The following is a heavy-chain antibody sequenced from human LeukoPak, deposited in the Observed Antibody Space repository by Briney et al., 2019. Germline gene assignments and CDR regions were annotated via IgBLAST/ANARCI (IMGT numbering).Heavy chain of an antibody. J-gene: IGHJ6*02. CDR1: GFIFNSYG. CDR2: ISYDGSNK. CDR3: AKDTSRYSSNYGMDV. Sequence: SGGSLRLSCAASGFIFNSYGFHWVRQAPVKGLEWVAVISYDGSNKYYADSVKGRFIISRDSSKNTLYLQMNSLRAEDTAVYYCAKDTSRYSSNYGMDVWGQGTTVTVSS. V-gene: IGHV3-30*18. D-gene: IGHD6-19*01.